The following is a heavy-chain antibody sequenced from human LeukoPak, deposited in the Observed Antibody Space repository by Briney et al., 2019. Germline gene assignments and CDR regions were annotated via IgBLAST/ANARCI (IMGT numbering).Heavy chain of an antibody. Sequence: GGSLRLSCAASGFTFSGSAMHWVRQASGKGLEWVGRIRSKANSYATAYAASVKGRFTISRDDSKNTAYLQMNSLKTEDTAVYYCISGGPVTGTTVYWGQGTLVTVSS. CDR3: ISGGPVTGTTVY. D-gene: IGHD1-1*01. CDR1: GFTFSGSA. V-gene: IGHV3-73*01. CDR2: IRSKANSYAT. J-gene: IGHJ4*02.